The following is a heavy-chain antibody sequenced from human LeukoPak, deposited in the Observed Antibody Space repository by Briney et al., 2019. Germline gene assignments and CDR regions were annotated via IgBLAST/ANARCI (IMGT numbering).Heavy chain of an antibody. Sequence: SEALSLTCAVYGGSFSGYYWSWIRQPPGKGLEWIGEIHHSGSTNYNPSLKSRVAISVDTSKNQFSLKLSSVTAADTAVYYCASPPTLWGQGTLVTVSP. V-gene: IGHV4-34*01. CDR3: ASPPTL. CDR2: IHHSGST. J-gene: IGHJ4*02. CDR1: GGSFSGYY.